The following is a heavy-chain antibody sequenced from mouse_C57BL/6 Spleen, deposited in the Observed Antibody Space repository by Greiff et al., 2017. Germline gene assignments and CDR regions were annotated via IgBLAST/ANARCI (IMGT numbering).Heavy chain of an antibody. D-gene: IGHD2-4*01. J-gene: IGHJ4*01. V-gene: IGHV1-72*01. CDR2: IDPNSGGT. CDR3: ARGGGGLRRDYAMDY. Sequence: VQLQQSGAELVKPGASVTLSCKASGYTFTSYWMHWVKQRPGRGLEWIGRIDPNSGGTKYNEKFKSKATLTVDKPSSTAYMQLSSLTAEGSAGYYCARGGGGLRRDYAMDYWGQGTSVTVSS. CDR1: GYTFTSYW.